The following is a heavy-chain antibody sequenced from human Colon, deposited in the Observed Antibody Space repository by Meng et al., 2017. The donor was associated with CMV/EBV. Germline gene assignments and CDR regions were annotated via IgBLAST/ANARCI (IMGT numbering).Heavy chain of an antibody. CDR2: INRYANLI. D-gene: IGHD3-10*01. CDR3: ARDFGGGDDY. CDR1: GFTLSNYW. Sequence: EVQLLESGGVLVQPGGSLRVSCAASGFTLSNYWVHWVRQAPGKGLEWVSRINRYANLIDYAGSVRGRFTVSRDSARDTVYLQMHSLRFEDTAVYHCARDFGGGDDYWGQGTLVTVSS. V-gene: IGHV3-74*02. J-gene: IGHJ4*02.